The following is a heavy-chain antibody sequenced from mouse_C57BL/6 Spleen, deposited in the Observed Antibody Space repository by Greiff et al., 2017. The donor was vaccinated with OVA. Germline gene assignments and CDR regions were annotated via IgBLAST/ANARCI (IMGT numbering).Heavy chain of an antibody. CDR2: INPGSGGT. D-gene: IGHD4-1*01. J-gene: IGHJ4*01. V-gene: IGHV1-54*01. Sequence: QVQLQQSGAELVRPGTSVKVSCKASGYAFTNYLIEWVKQRPGQGLEWIGVINPGSGGTKYNAKFKGKATLTADKSSSTAYMQLSSLTSEDSAVYYCGRKRNCDENYAMDYWGQGTSVTVSS. CDR1: GYAFTNYL. CDR3: GRKRNCDENYAMDY.